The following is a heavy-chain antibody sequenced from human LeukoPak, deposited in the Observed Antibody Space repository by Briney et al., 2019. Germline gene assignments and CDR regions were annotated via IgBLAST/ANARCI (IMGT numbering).Heavy chain of an antibody. CDR3: AKDKNGYSSSWYEWYFDL. Sequence: PGGSLRLSCAASGFTFSSYAMHWVRQAPGKGLEWVSAISGSGGSTYYADSVKGRFTISRDNSKNTLYLQMNSLRAEDTAVYYCAKDKNGYSSSWYEWYFDLWGRGTLVTVSS. J-gene: IGHJ2*01. CDR2: ISGSGGST. V-gene: IGHV3-23*01. D-gene: IGHD6-13*01. CDR1: GFTFSSYA.